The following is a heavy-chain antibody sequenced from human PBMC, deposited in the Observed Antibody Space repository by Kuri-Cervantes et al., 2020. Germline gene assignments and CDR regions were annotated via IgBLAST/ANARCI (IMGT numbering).Heavy chain of an antibody. V-gene: IGHV1-2*02. CDR3: ARDYSADDFWSGYYRPLTWFDP. CDR2: INPNSGGT. CDR1: GYTFTGYY. Sequence: ASVKVSCKASGYTFTGYYMHWVRQAPGQGREWMGWINPNSGGTNYAQKFQGRVTMTRDTSISTAYMELSRLRSDDTAVYYCARDYSADDFWSGYYRPLTWFDPWGQGTLVTVSS. D-gene: IGHD3-3*01. J-gene: IGHJ5*02.